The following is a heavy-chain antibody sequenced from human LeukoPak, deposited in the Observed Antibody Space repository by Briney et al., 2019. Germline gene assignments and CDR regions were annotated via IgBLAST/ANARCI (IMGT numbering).Heavy chain of an antibody. V-gene: IGHV1-69*06. CDR2: IIPIFGTA. Sequence: ASVKVSCKASGGTFSSYAISWVRQAPGQGLEWMGGIIPIFGTANYAQKFQGRVTITADKSTSTAYMELSSLRSEDTAVYYCARGAFYYYYYYYMDVWGKATTVTVSS. CDR1: GGTFSSYA. J-gene: IGHJ6*03. CDR3: ARGAFYYYYYYYMDV.